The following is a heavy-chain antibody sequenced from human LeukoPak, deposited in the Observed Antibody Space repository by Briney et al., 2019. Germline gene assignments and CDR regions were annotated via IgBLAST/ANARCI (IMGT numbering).Heavy chain of an antibody. CDR2: IYYSGIT. CDR3: AGRLWRRDGYNLSAFDI. D-gene: IGHD5-24*01. CDR1: GGSISSDDYY. J-gene: IGHJ3*02. Sequence: SETLSLTCTVSGGSISSDDYYWSWIRQPPGKGLEWLGYIYYSGITYYNPSLKSRVTISVDTSKNQFSLKLSSVTAADTAVYYCAGRLWRRDGYNLSAFDIWGQGTMVTVSS. V-gene: IGHV4-30-4*01.